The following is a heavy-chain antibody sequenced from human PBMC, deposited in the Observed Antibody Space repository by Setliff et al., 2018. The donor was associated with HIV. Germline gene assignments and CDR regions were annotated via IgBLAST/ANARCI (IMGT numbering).Heavy chain of an antibody. D-gene: IGHD3-16*01. V-gene: IGHV4-38-2*02. J-gene: IGHJ3*02. CDR3: ARRTIWGDAFDI. Sequence: PSETLSLTCTVSGYSISSGYYWGWIRQPPGKGLEWIGSIYHSGSTYNTPSLKSRVTISLDTSKNQFSLRLSSVTAADTAIYYCARRTIWGDAFDIWGQGTMVTVSS. CDR1: GYSISSGYY. CDR2: IYHSGST.